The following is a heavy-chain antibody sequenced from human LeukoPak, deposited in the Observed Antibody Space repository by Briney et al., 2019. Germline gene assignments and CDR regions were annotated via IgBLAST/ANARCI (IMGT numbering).Heavy chain of an antibody. CDR1: GYTFTSYD. J-gene: IGHJ3*02. Sequence: ASVKVSCKASGYTFTSYDINWVRQATGQGLEWMGWMNPNSGNAGYAQKFQGRVTMTRNTSISTAYMELSSLRSEDTAVYYCASARTYCGGDCYSGDAFDIWGQGTMVTVSS. CDR3: ASARTYCGGDCYSGDAFDI. D-gene: IGHD2-21*02. CDR2: MNPNSGNA. V-gene: IGHV1-8*01.